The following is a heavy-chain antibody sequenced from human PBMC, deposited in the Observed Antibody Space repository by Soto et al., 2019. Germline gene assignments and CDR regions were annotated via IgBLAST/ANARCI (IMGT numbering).Heavy chain of an antibody. Sequence: GQPMKISCKGSGYSFTSPWISWVRHMPVEGLEGMGSIDASDSYTNYSPSFQGHVTISADKSISTAYLQWSSLKASDTAMYYCARQNCSSTSCYGKGYYYYYAMDVWGQGTTVTVSS. CDR3: ARQNCSSTSCYGKGYYYYYAMDV. CDR1: GYSFTSPW. D-gene: IGHD2-2*01. J-gene: IGHJ6*02. CDR2: IDASDSYT. V-gene: IGHV5-10-1*01.